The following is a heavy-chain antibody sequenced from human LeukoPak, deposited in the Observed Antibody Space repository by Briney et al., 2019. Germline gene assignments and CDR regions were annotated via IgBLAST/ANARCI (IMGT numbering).Heavy chain of an antibody. V-gene: IGHV1-2*02. D-gene: IGHD6-19*01. Sequence: GASVKVSCKASGSTFTGYYMHLVRQAPGQGLEWMGWINPNSGGTNYAQKFQGRVTMTRDTSISTAYMELSRLRSDDTAVYYCASYISGWGYYFDYWGQGTLVTVSS. CDR1: GSTFTGYY. CDR2: INPNSGGT. CDR3: ASYISGWGYYFDY. J-gene: IGHJ4*02.